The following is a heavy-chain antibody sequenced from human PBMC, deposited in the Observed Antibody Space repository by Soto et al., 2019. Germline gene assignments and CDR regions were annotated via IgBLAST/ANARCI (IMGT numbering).Heavy chain of an antibody. D-gene: IGHD1-26*01. Sequence: ASVKVSCKASGYTFTSYDINWVRQATGQGLEWMGWMNPNSGNTGYAQKFQGRVTMTRNTSISTAYMELSSLRSEDTAVYYCARYSGSYYLYYYYGMDVWGQGTTVTVSS. CDR1: GYTFTSYD. CDR3: ARYSGSYYLYYYYGMDV. V-gene: IGHV1-8*01. CDR2: MNPNSGNT. J-gene: IGHJ6*02.